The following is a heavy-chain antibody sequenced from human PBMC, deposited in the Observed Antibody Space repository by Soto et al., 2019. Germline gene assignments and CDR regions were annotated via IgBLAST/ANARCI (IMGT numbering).Heavy chain of an antibody. D-gene: IGHD6-13*01. Sequence: GASVKVSCKASGYTFTSYYMHWVRQAPGQGLEWMGIINPSGGSTSYAQKFQGRVTMTRDTSTSTVYMELNSLRAEDTAVYYCARNSMSQQLVHWFDPWGQGTLVTVSS. CDR3: ARNSMSQQLVHWFDP. V-gene: IGHV1-46*01. CDR2: INPSGGST. CDR1: GYTFTSYY. J-gene: IGHJ5*02.